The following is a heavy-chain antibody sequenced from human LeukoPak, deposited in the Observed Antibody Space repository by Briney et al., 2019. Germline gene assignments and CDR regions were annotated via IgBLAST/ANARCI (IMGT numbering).Heavy chain of an antibody. V-gene: IGHV1-69*05. J-gene: IGHJ4*02. D-gene: IGHD1-26*01. CDR1: GGTFSSYA. CDR3: ARRIVGPSSGGDY. CDR2: IIPIFGTA. Sequence: SVKVSCTASGGTFSSYAISWVRQAPGQGLEWMGGIIPIFGTANYAQKFQGRVTMTRDMSTSTDYMELSSLRSEDTAIYYCARRIVGPSSGGDYWGQGTPVTVSS.